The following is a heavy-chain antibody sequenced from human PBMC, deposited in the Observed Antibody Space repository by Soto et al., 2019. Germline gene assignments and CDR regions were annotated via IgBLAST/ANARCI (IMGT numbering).Heavy chain of an antibody. CDR2: ISYDGSNK. D-gene: IGHD1-1*01. CDR1: GFTFSSYA. Sequence: ESGGGVVQPGRSLRLSCAASGFTFSSYAMHWVRQAPGKGLEWVAVISYDGSNKYYADSVKGRFTISRDNSKNTLYLQMNSLRAEDTAVYYCATRGGNWGQGTLVTVSS. J-gene: IGHJ4*02. CDR3: ATRGGN. V-gene: IGHV3-30-3*01.